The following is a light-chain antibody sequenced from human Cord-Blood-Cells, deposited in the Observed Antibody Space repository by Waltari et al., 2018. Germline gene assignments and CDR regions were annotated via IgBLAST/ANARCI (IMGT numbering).Light chain of an antibody. CDR3: GTWDSSLSAWV. CDR1: SPNIGHNY. V-gene: IGLV1-51*01. J-gene: IGLJ3*02. CDR2: DNN. Sequence: QSVLTQPPSVSAAPGQKVTIPCSGSSPNIGHNYVSWYQQLPGTAPKLLIYDNNKRPSGIPDRFSGSKSGTSATLGITGLQTGDEADYYCGTWDSSLSAWVFGGGTKLTVL.